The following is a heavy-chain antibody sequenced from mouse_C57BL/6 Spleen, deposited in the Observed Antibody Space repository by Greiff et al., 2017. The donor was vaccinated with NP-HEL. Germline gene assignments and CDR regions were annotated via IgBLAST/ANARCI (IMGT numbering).Heavy chain of an antibody. Sequence: LVESGAELVKPGASVKISCKASGYAFSSYWMNWVKQRPGKGLEWIGQIYPGDGDTNYNGKFKGKATLTADKSSSTAYMQLSSLTSEDSAVYFCARRYGSPYYFDYWGQGTTLTVSS. D-gene: IGHD1-1*01. CDR1: GYAFSSYW. CDR3: ARRYGSPYYFDY. V-gene: IGHV1-80*01. J-gene: IGHJ2*01. CDR2: IYPGDGDT.